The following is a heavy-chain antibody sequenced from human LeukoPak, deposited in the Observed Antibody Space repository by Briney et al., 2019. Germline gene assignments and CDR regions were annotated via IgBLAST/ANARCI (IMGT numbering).Heavy chain of an antibody. D-gene: IGHD3-10*01. Sequence: PSETLSLTCTVSGGSISSYYWSWIRQPPGKGLEWIGYIYYSGSTNYNPSLKSRVTISVDTSKNQFSLKLSSVTAADTAVYYCARVGEGAYYYYMDVWGKGTTVTVSS. CDR3: ARVGEGAYYYYMDV. J-gene: IGHJ6*03. CDR1: GGSISSYY. CDR2: IYYSGST. V-gene: IGHV4-59*01.